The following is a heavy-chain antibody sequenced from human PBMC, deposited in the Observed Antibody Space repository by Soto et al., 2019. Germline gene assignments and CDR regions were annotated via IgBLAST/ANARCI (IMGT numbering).Heavy chain of an antibody. CDR3: AKDFRPISSSWTYLFDY. CDR1: GFPFSRYG. V-gene: IGHV3-30*18. D-gene: IGHD6-13*01. J-gene: IGHJ4*02. Sequence: GALRLSCAGSGFPFSRYGMHWVRQAPGKGLEWVAVISYDGSNKYYADSVKGRFTISRDNSKNTLYLQMNSLRAEDTAVYYCAKDFRPISSSWTYLFDYWGQGTLVTVSS. CDR2: ISYDGSNK.